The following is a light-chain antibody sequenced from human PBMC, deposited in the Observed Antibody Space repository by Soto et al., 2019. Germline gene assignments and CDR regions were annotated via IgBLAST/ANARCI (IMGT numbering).Light chain of an antibody. J-gene: IGKJ1*01. CDR2: AAN. V-gene: IGKV1-6*01. CDR1: QDIRNV. Sequence: AIQMTQSPSSLAASVGDRVTITCRASQDIRNVLGWFQQKPGKAPKLLINAANNLQSGVPSRFSGSGSGTDFTLTISSLQPEDSATHYCLQDYNYPRTFGQGTKVDI. CDR3: LQDYNYPRT.